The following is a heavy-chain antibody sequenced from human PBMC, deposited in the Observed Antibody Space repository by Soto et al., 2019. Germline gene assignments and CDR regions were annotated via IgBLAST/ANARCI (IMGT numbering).Heavy chain of an antibody. CDR3: VRDCSGGVCYSDYGMDV. Sequence: QVQLQESGPGLVKPSETLSLTCTVSGDSIRNFYWSWIRQPAGKGLEWIGRIYSSGSTDYNASLKSRVSMSVDRSNNQFFLRLTSVTAEDTAVYYCVRDCSGGVCYSDYGMDVWGQGTTVTVSS. CDR2: IYSSGST. V-gene: IGHV4-4*07. CDR1: GDSIRNFY. D-gene: IGHD2-15*01. J-gene: IGHJ6*02.